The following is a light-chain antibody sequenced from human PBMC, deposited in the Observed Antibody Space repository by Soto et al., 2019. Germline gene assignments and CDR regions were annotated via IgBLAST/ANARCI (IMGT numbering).Light chain of an antibody. J-gene: IGLJ1*01. V-gene: IGLV2-14*01. CDR2: EAT. CDR3: ISYKAADTFL. CDR1: SSDIGASNF. Sequence: QSVLTQPPSVSGSPGQSITVSCTGTSSDIGASNFVSWYQHLPGRAPKVIIFEATTRPSGVSNRFSGSKSGITASLTISGLQADDEAEYFCISYKAADTFLFGTGTKATVL.